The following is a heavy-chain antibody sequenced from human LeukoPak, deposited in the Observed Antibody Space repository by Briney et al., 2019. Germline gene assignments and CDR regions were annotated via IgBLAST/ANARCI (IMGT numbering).Heavy chain of an antibody. D-gene: IGHD6-6*01. CDR3: ARYSSSSMTFDY. V-gene: IGHV2-70*11. CDR1: GGSISSGGYY. CDR2: IDWDDDK. Sequence: QTLSLTCTVSGGSISSGGYYWSWIRQHPGKALEWLARIDWDDDKYYSTSLKTRLTISKDTSKNQVVLTMTNMDPVDTATYYCARYSSSSMTFDYWGQGTLVTVSS. J-gene: IGHJ4*02.